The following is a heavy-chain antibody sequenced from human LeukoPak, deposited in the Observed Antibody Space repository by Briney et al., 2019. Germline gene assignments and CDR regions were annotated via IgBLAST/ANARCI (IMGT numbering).Heavy chain of an antibody. Sequence: SETLSLTCTVSGGSISSGGYYWSWIRRHPGKGLEWIGYIYYSGSTYYNPSLKSRVTISVDTSKNQFSLKLSSVTAADTAVYYCARDRSSSWENDAFDIWGQGTMVTVSS. CDR3: ARDRSSSWENDAFDI. J-gene: IGHJ3*02. CDR1: GGSISSGGYY. CDR2: IYYSGST. D-gene: IGHD6-13*01. V-gene: IGHV4-31*03.